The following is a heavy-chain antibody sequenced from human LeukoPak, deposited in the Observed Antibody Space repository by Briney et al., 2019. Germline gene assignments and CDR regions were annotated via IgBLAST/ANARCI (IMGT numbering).Heavy chain of an antibody. CDR2: ISSSSSHI. J-gene: IGHJ4*02. D-gene: IGHD3-22*01. V-gene: IGHV3-21*01. CDR3: ARDIVASDYYDSSGYSAVDY. Sequence: GGSLRLSCAASGFTFSSYSMNWVRQAPGKGLEWVSSISSSSSHIYYADSVKGRFTISRDNAKNSLYLQMNSLRAEDTAVYYCARDIVASDYYDSSGYSAVDYWGQGTLVTVSS. CDR1: GFTFSSYS.